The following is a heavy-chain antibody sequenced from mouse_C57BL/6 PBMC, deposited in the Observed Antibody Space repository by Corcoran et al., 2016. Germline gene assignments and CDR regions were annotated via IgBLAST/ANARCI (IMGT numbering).Heavy chain of an antibody. CDR1: GYTFTTYG. CDR2: INTYSGVP. CDR3: ARKLAGSY. Sequence: QIQLVQSGPELKKPGETVKISCKASGYTFTTYGMSWVKQAPGKGLKWMGWINTYSGVPTYADDFKGRFAFSLETSASTAYLQINNLKNEDTATYFCARKLAGSYWGQGTTLTVSS. V-gene: IGHV9-3*01. J-gene: IGHJ2*01. D-gene: IGHD4-1*01.